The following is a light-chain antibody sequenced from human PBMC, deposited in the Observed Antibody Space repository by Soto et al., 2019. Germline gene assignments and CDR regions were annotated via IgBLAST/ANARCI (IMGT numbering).Light chain of an antibody. V-gene: IGLV2-18*02. Sequence: QFALTQPPSVSGSPGQSVTISCTGTSSDIGSYDRVSWYQQPPGTAPRLMIYEVVNRPSGVPDRFSGSKSGNTASLTISGLQPEDETDYYCTSFTTSKTYVFGTGTKLTVL. CDR2: EVV. CDR1: SSDIGSYDR. J-gene: IGLJ1*01. CDR3: TSFTTSKTYV.